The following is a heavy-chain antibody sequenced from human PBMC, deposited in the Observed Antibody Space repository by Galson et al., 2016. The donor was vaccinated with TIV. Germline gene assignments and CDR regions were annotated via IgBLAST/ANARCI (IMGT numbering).Heavy chain of an antibody. CDR3: ATGYYLASGTDLVVGYKGIDG. D-gene: IGHD3-10*01. V-gene: IGHV3-15*01. CDR2: SRNKTNGWTT. Sequence: SLRLSCAASGFTFSNARMNWVRQAPGKGLEWVGRSRNKTNGWTTEYAAPVKGRFIVSRDDSRDTVFLDMNSLKTDDTALYFCATGYYLASGTDLVVGYKGIDGMWQGTTVIVAS. CDR1: GFTFSNAR. J-gene: IGHJ6*01.